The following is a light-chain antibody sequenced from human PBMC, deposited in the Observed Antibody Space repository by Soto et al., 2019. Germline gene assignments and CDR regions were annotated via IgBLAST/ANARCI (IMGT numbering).Light chain of an antibody. CDR3: QQRNMWPIT. J-gene: IGKJ5*01. Sequence: EVVWRLAPFTLSLGPGLIAPPPCWACQSFGGLLAWYQQKPGQAPRLLIYDAYNRATGIPPRFSGSGSGTDFTLTISSLEPQDSAVYYCQQRNMWPITFGQGTRLEI. CDR2: DAY. CDR1: QSFGGL. V-gene: IGKV3-11*01.